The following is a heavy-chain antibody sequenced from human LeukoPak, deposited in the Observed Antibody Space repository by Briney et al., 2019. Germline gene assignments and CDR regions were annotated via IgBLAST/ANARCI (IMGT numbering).Heavy chain of an antibody. Sequence: KHGESLKISCKASGYTFISYWIGWVRQMPGKGLEWMGSIYPGDSETRYSPSFQGQVTISADKSISTAYLQWSSLKASDTAMYYCARIPYYYDSSGYYYFDYWGQGTLVTVSS. D-gene: IGHD3-22*01. CDR1: GYTFISYW. CDR3: ARIPYYYDSSGYYYFDY. V-gene: IGHV5-51*01. J-gene: IGHJ4*02. CDR2: IYPGDSET.